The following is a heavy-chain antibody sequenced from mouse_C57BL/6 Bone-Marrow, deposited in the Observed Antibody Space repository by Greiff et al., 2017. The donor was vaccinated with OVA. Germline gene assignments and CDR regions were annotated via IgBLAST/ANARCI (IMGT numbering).Heavy chain of an antibody. CDR2: IDPSDSYT. V-gene: IGHV1-50*01. D-gene: IGHD3-3*01. Sequence: QVQLKQPGAELVKPGASVKLSCTASGYTFTSYWMPWVKQRPGQGLEWIGEIDPSDSYTNYTQKVKGKATLSVDTSSSTAYMQLSSLTSEDSAGDYGAREGDRAGDVAYGGQGTLVTVSA. J-gene: IGHJ3*01. CDR1: GYTFTSYW. CDR3: AREGDRAGDVAY.